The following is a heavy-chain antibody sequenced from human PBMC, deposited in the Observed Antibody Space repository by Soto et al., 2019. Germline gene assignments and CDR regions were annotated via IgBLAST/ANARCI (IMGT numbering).Heavy chain of an antibody. V-gene: IGHV1-18*01. CDR3: ARDRVGPQAFYYYGMDV. Sequence: QVQLVQSGAEVKKPGASVKVSCKASGYTFTSYGISWVRQAPGQGLEWMGWISAYNGNTNYAQKLQGRVTMTTDTSTSTAYMELRSLRSDDTAMYYCARDRVGPQAFYYYGMDVWGQGTTVTVSS. CDR2: ISAYNGNT. J-gene: IGHJ6*02. D-gene: IGHD3-10*01. CDR1: GYTFTSYG.